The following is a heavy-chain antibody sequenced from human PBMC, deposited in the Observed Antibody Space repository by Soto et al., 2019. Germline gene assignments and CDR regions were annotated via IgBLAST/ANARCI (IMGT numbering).Heavy chain of an antibody. Sequence: GGSLRLSCAATGFTVSSNYMSWVRQAPGRGLEWVSVIYSGGSTYYADSVKGRFTISRDKAKNMLYLQMNSLRAEDTAVYYCARLMGSYYYYGMDVWGQGTTFTVSS. D-gene: IGHD2-15*01. V-gene: IGHV3-53*01. CDR3: ARLMGSYYYYGMDV. CDR2: IYSGGST. J-gene: IGHJ6*02. CDR1: GFTVSSNY.